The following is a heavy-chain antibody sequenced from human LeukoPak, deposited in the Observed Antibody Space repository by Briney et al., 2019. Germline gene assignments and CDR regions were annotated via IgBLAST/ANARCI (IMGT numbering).Heavy chain of an antibody. V-gene: IGHV1-46*01. CDR2: INPSGSST. D-gene: IGHD1-26*01. Sequence: GASVKVSCKASGYTFTSYYMHWVRQAPGQGLEWMGIINPSGSSTSYAQQCQDRLTLARHTSTRTVYMELSRLRSEDRAVYYCASPSKGIVGAPRPQDAFDIGGQGTMVTVSS. J-gene: IGHJ3*02. CDR3: ASPSKGIVGAPRPQDAFDI. CDR1: GYTFTSYY.